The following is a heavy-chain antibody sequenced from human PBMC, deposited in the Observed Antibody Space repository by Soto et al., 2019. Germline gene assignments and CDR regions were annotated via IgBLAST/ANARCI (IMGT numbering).Heavy chain of an antibody. V-gene: IGHV3-23*01. D-gene: IGHD1-26*01. Sequence: GGSLRLSCAASGFTFSDYYMSWIRQAPGRGLEWVSAISGSGSPTYYADSVKGRFTISRDNSKNTLYLQMNSLRADDTAVYYCARDMSGGTYNYYYGMDVWGQGTTVTVSS. CDR1: GFTFSDYY. CDR3: ARDMSGGTYNYYYGMDV. CDR2: ISGSGSPT. J-gene: IGHJ6*02.